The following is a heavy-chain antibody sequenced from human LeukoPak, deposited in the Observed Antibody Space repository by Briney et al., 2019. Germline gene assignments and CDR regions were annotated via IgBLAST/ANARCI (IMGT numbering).Heavy chain of an antibody. CDR3: ARDLRKDYYDSSGYDY. Sequence: GGSLRLSCAASGFTVSSNYMSWVRQAPGKGLEWVSVIYSGGSTYYADSVKGRFTISRDNSKNTLYLQMNSLRAEDTAVYYCARDLRKDYYDSSGYDYWGQGTLVTVSS. CDR1: GFTVSSNY. CDR2: IYSGGST. D-gene: IGHD3-22*01. V-gene: IGHV3-53*01. J-gene: IGHJ4*02.